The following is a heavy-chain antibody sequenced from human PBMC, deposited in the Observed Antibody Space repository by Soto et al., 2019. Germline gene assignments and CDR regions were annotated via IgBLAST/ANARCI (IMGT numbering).Heavy chain of an antibody. CDR2: IKQDGSEK. J-gene: IGHJ4*02. V-gene: IGHV3-7*01. CDR3: ARVPVNYDYIWGSYRSDWDY. CDR1: GFTFSSYW. D-gene: IGHD3-16*02. Sequence: GGSLRLSCAASGFTFSSYWMSWVRQAPGKGLEWVANIKQDGSEKYYVDSVKGRFTISRDNAKNSLYLQMNSLRAEDTAVYYCARVPVNYDYIWGSYRSDWDYWGQGTLVTVSS.